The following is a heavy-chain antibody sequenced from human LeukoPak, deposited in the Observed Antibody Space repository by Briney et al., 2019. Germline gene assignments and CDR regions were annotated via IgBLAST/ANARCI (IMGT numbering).Heavy chain of an antibody. Sequence: PGESLRLSCAASGFTFSGYAMSWVRQAPGKGLEWVSAISGSGGTTYYADSVKGRFTISRDNSKNTLYLQMNSLRAEDTAVYYCAREQQLVLDYWGQGTLVTVSS. V-gene: IGHV3-23*01. J-gene: IGHJ4*02. CDR1: GFTFSGYA. CDR2: ISGSGGTT. D-gene: IGHD6-13*01. CDR3: AREQQLVLDY.